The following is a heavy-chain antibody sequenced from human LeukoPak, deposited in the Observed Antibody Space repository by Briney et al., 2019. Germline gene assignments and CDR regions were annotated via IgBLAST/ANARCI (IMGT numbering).Heavy chain of an antibody. CDR2: IYPGDPDT. CDR3: ARPDNHMTTVTGLAY. D-gene: IGHD4-17*01. CDR1: GYSFTSYW. Sequence: GESLKISCKGSGYSFTSYWIGWVRQMPGKGLEWMGIIYPGDPDTRYSPSFQGQVTISADKSIGTAYLQWSSLKASDTAMYYCARPDNHMTTVTGLAYWGQGTLVTVSS. V-gene: IGHV5-51*01. J-gene: IGHJ4*02.